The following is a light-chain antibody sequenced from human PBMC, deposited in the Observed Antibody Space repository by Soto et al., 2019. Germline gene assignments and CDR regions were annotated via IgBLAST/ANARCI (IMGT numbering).Light chain of an antibody. Sequence: DIQMTQSPSSVSASVGDTVTITCRASQGINNWLAWYQQKPGKAPKLLIYAASSLQSGVPSRFSGSGSGTDVTLSISSLQREDCATYYCLVANNFPITVGGGTKVELK. V-gene: IGKV1D-12*01. J-gene: IGKJ4*01. CDR3: LVANNFPIT. CDR1: QGINNW. CDR2: AAS.